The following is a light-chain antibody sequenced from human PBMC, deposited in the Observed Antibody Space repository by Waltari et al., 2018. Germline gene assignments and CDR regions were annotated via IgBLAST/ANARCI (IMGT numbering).Light chain of an antibody. V-gene: IGKV1-9*01. J-gene: IGKJ3*01. CDR1: QDISNY. CDR2: AAS. Sequence: DILLTQSPSFLSASVGDRISITCRASQDISNYLAWLQQKPGKAPKVLIYAASSLQSGVPARFSGSGSGAEFTLTISSLQPEDVATYYCQQFESYPRTFGPGTAVDIK. CDR3: QQFESYPRT.